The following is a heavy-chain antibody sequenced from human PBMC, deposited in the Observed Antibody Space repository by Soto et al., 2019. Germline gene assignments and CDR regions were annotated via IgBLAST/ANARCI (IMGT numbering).Heavy chain of an antibody. CDR3: AGGPTVGDF. D-gene: IGHD1-26*01. CDR2: TYKSNT. J-gene: IGHJ3*01. V-gene: IGHV1-18*01. Sequence: QVQLVQSGAEVRKPGASVKVSCKAAGYSFTSYGITWVRQAPGQGLEWMGGTYKSNTNYAQKVQGRVTMTTDTSTNTVYMELRSPTSDDTDVYYCAGGPTVGDFWGQWTVVTVSS. CDR1: GYSFTSYG.